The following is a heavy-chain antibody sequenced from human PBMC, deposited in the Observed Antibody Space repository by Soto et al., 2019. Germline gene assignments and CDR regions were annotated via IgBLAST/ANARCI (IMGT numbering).Heavy chain of an antibody. Sequence: SETLSLTCTASGGSVNSGSYYWSWIRQPPGKGLEWIGNINHSGTANYNPSLKTRATISVDTSKKHFSLKLTSVTSADTAVYYCARGLAFYGSRSHDLNGNWGPGTLVTVSS. V-gene: IGHV4-61*03. D-gene: IGHD3-10*01. CDR1: GGSVNSGSYY. J-gene: IGHJ4*02. CDR2: INHSGTA. CDR3: ARGLAFYGSRSHDLNGN.